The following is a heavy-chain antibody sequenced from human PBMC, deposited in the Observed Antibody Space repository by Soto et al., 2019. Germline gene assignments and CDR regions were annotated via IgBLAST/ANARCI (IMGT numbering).Heavy chain of an antibody. V-gene: IGHV4-38-2*01. D-gene: IGHD6-6*01. CDR2: IYHSGST. J-gene: IGHJ4*02. CDR1: GYSISSGYY. Sequence: LSLTCAVSGYSISSGYYWGWIRQPPGKGLEWIGSIYHSGSTYYNPSLKSRVTISVDTSKNQFSLKLSSVTAADTAVYYCARASIAARPHFDYWGQGTLVTVSS. CDR3: ARASIAARPHFDY.